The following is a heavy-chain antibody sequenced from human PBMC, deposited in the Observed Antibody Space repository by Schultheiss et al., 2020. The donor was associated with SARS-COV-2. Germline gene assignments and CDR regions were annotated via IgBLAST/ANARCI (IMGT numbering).Heavy chain of an antibody. J-gene: IGHJ6*02. V-gene: IGHV1-3*01. D-gene: IGHD6-19*01. CDR1: GYTFTSYA. CDR2: INAGNGNT. Sequence: ASVKVSCKASGYTFTSYAMHWVRQAPGQRLEWMGWINAGNGNTKYSQKFQGRVTITRDTSASTAYMELSSLRSEDTAVYYCASPGIAVAGTFQPELNYYGIDVWGQGTTVTVSS. CDR3: ASPGIAVAGTFQPELNYYGIDV.